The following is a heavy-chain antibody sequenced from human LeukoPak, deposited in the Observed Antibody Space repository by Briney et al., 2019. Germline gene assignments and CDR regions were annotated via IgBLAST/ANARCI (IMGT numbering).Heavy chain of an antibody. Sequence: GESLRLSCVASGFTFTTYAMNWVRQAPGKGLEWVSGISGSGGNTFNVDSVKGRFTTSRDNSKNTLYLQMNSLRAEDTAVYYCTKGTIWLPFDYWGQGTLVTVSS. CDR3: TKGTIWLPFDY. V-gene: IGHV3-23*01. D-gene: IGHD5-18*01. J-gene: IGHJ4*02. CDR2: ISGSGGNT. CDR1: GFTFTTYA.